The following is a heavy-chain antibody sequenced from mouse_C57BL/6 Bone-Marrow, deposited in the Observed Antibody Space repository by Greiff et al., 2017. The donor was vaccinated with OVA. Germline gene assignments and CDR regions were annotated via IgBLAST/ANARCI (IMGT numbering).Heavy chain of an antibody. V-gene: IGHV1-52*01. CDR3: ARRVIGAYAMDY. CDR2: IDPSDSET. J-gene: IGHJ4*01. D-gene: IGHD2-5*01. CDR1: GYTFTSYW. Sequence: QVQLQQSGAELVRPGSSVKLSCKASGYTFTSYWMHWVKQRPIQGLEWIGNIDPSDSETHYNQKFKDKATLTVDKSSSTAYMQLSSLTSEDSAVYYCARRVIGAYAMDYWGQGTSVTVSS.